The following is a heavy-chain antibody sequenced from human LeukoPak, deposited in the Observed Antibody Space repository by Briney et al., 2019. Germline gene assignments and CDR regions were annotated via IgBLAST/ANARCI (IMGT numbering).Heavy chain of an antibody. CDR1: GFSFSIYA. J-gene: IGHJ5*01. CDR2: ISGNGGST. V-gene: IGHV3-23*01. D-gene: IGHD3-3*01. Sequence: GGSLRLSCEASGFSFSIYAMSWVRQAPGKGLEWVSGISGNGGSTYYANSVKGRFTIAKDHSKITLYMEMTSLTEENTALYYCVKGGQRYDFWRFDFWGRGNLVTVSS. CDR3: VKGGQRYDFWRFDF.